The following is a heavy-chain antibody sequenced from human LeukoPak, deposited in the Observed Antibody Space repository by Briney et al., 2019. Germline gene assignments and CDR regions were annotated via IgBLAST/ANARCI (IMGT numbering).Heavy chain of an antibody. J-gene: IGHJ4*02. CDR3: ARDLWGDRDSYFDY. CDR1: GFIFSSSA. V-gene: IGHV3-64*04. Sequence: GGSLRLSCSASGFIFSSSAMHWVRQAPGKGLEYVSAISSDGAMTFYVDSVKGRFTISRDNSKNTVYLQMNSLRAEDTAVYYCARDLWGDRDSYFDYWGQGTLVTVSS. CDR2: ISSDGAMT. D-gene: IGHD2-21*01.